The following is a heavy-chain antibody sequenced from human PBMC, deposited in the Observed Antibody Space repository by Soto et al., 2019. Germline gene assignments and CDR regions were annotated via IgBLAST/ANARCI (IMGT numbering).Heavy chain of an antibody. CDR2: IRSKAYGGTT. D-gene: IGHD3-10*01. V-gene: IGHV3-49*03. J-gene: IGHJ6*02. CDR1: GFTFGDYA. CDR3: TSSQYYYCSGNNYYYGMDV. Sequence: GGSLRLSCTASGFTFGDYAMSWFRQAPGKGLEWVGFIRSKAYGGTTEYAASVKGRFTISRDDSKSIAYLQMNSLKTEDTAVYYRTSSQYYYCSGNNYYYGMDVWGQGTTVTVSS.